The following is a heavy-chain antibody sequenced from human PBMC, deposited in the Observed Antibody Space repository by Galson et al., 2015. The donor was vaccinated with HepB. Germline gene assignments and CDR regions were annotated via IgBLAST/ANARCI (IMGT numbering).Heavy chain of an antibody. CDR2: ISSSSSTI. V-gene: IGHV3-48*02. CDR3: ARDFTPSYYDSSGYIQYNWFDP. Sequence: SLRLSCAASGFTFSSYSMNWVRQAPGKGLEWVSYISSSSSTIYYADSVKGRFTISRDNAKNSLYLQMNSLRDEDTAVYYCARDFTPSYYDSSGYIQYNWFDPWGQGTLVTVSS. CDR1: GFTFSSYS. J-gene: IGHJ5*02. D-gene: IGHD3-22*01.